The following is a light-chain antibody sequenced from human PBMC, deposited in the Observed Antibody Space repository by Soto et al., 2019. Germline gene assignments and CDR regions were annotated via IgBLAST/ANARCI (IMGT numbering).Light chain of an antibody. CDR1: SSDIGSYNN. CDR2: AVS. CDR3: ISYAGRQYYL. J-gene: IGLJ1*01. V-gene: IGLV2-8*01. Sequence: QSALTQPPSASGSPGQSVTISCSGTSSDIGSYNNVTWYQQLPGKSPKLMISAVSDRPSGVPDRFSGSKSGITASLTISGLQTEDEADYYCISYAGRQYYLFGTGTKVTVL.